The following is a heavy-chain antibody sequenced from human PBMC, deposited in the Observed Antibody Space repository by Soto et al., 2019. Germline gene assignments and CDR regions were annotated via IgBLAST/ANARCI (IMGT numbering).Heavy chain of an antibody. J-gene: IGHJ4*02. CDR2: IYWDDDK. CDR3: ARLTDLYIMFDF. D-gene: IGHD3-16*01. Sequence: SGPTLVNPTQTLTLTCTFSGFSLSTSEVGVGWIRQPPGKALELLGIIYWDDDKRYSPLLNKRLTITKDTSKNQVVLTMTNMDSVDTGTYYCARLTDLYIMFDFSGQGTQVTVSS. CDR1: GFSLSTSEVG. V-gene: IGHV2-5*02.